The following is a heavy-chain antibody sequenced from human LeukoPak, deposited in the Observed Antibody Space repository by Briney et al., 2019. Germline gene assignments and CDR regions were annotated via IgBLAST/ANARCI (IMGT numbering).Heavy chain of an antibody. CDR2: FDPEDGET. Sequence: GASVKVSCKVSGYTLTELSMHWVRQAPGKGLEWMGGFDPEDGETIYAQKFQGRVAMTEDTSTDTAYMELSSLRAEDTAVYYCARDQSGVRGFLRWGQGTLVTVSS. D-gene: IGHD5-12*01. CDR3: ARDQSGVRGFLR. J-gene: IGHJ4*02. V-gene: IGHV1-24*01. CDR1: GYTLTELS.